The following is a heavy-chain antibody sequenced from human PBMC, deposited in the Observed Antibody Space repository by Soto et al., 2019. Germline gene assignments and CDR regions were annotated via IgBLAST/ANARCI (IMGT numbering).Heavy chain of an antibody. D-gene: IGHD6-19*01. J-gene: IGHJ4*02. V-gene: IGHV3-48*02. CDR3: ARSVEGHFDY. CDR1: GFRFIIYS. Sequence: EVQLVESGGGLVQPGGSLRLTCVASGFRFIIYSMTWIRQAPGKGLEWSSYITSDTNTIKYADSVKGRFTISRDNVKNLVYLQMNSLRDEDTAVYFCARSVEGHFDYWGQGAVVTVSS. CDR2: ITSDTNTI.